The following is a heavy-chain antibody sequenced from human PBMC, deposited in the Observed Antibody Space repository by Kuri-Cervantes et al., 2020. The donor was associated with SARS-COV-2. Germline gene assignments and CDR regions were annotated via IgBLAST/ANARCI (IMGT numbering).Heavy chain of an antibody. J-gene: IGHJ3*02. V-gene: IGHV3-64*02. Sequence: GESLKISCAASGFTFSSYAMHWVRQAPGRGLEYVSAISSNGGSTYYADSVKGRFTISRDNSKNTLYLQMGSLRAEDMAVYYCAREGDIVVVHDAFDIWGQGTMVTVSS. D-gene: IGHD2-2*01. CDR2: ISSNGGST. CDR3: AREGDIVVVHDAFDI. CDR1: GFTFSSYA.